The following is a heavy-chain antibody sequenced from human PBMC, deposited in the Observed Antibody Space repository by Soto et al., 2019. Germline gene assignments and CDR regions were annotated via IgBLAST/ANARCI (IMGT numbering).Heavy chain of an antibody. CDR1: GFTFSSYA. V-gene: IGHV3-30-3*01. CDR3: ARGRGSHSSAVVGY. D-gene: IGHD1-26*01. CDR2: ISYDGSNE. J-gene: IGHJ4*02. Sequence: QVQLVESGGGVVQPGRSLRLSCAASGFTFSSYAMHWVRQAPGKGLKWVAVISYDGSNEYYADSVKGRFTISRDNSKNTQYLQMNRRRAEDTAVDYCARGRGSHSSAVVGYWGQGTPVTGSS.